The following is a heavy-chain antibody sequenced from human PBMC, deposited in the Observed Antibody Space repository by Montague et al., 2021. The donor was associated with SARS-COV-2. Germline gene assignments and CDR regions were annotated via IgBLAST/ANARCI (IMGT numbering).Heavy chain of an antibody. CDR2: IYDSGST. Sequence: SETLSLTCTVSGGSISSNNYYWDWIRQPPGKGLEWIGSIYDSGSTYYNPSLKSRVTISVDTSKNHFSLELNSVTAADTAVYYCARRGRKLLPVATTIGGFEIWGQGTMVTVSS. D-gene: IGHD5-12*01. CDR3: ARRGRKLLPVATTIGGFEI. V-gene: IGHV4-39*02. J-gene: IGHJ3*02. CDR1: GGSISSNNYY.